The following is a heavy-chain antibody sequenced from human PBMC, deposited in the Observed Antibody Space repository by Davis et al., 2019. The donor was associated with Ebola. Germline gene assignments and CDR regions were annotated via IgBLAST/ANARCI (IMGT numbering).Heavy chain of an antibody. CDR2: IYHSGST. J-gene: IGHJ4*02. V-gene: IGHV4-4*02. CDR1: GGSISSSNW. Sequence: SETLSLTCAVSGGSISSSNWWSWVRQPPGKGLEWIGEIYHSGSTNYNPSLKSRVTISVDKSKNQFSLKLSSVTAADTAVYYCGRGGWDLPTVYFDKWGRGTLVTVSS. CDR3: GRGGWDLPTVYFDK. D-gene: IGHD1-26*01.